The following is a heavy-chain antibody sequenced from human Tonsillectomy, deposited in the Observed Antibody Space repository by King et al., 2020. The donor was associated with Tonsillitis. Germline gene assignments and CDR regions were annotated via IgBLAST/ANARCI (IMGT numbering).Heavy chain of an antibody. V-gene: IGHV3-30*02. CDR3: ANDYCGGSTCCFLHY. Sequence: VQLVETGGGVVQPGGSVRLSCAASGFTFSDYGMHWVRQAPGKGLEWVAFIPYDGTSKYYADSVKGRFSVSRDNSKNTPYLQMNSLRTDDTAVYYCANDYCGGSTCCFLHYWGQGALVTVPS. CDR1: GFTFSDYG. D-gene: IGHD2-15*01. CDR2: IPYDGTSK. J-gene: IGHJ4*02.